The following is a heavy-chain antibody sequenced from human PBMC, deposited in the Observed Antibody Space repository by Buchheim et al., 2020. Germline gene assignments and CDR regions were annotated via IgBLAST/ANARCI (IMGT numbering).Heavy chain of an antibody. CDR3: AKESYYGSGSYTGCFDP. Sequence: EVQLLESGGGLVQPGGSLRLSCAASGFTFSSYAMSWVRQAPGKGLEWVSAISGSGGSTYYADSVKGRFTISRDNSKKTLYLQMNSLSAEDTAVYYCAKESYYGSGSYTGCFDPWGQGTL. D-gene: IGHD3-10*01. CDR1: GFTFSSYA. V-gene: IGHV3-23*01. J-gene: IGHJ5*02. CDR2: ISGSGGST.